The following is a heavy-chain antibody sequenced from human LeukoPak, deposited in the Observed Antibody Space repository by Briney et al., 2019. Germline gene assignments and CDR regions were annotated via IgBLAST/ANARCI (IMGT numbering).Heavy chain of an antibody. D-gene: IGHD2-15*01. CDR1: GGTFSSHA. J-gene: IGHJ4*02. CDR2: ITPTFGIA. V-gene: IGHV1-69*10. CDR3: ARVAAGNFDS. Sequence: SVTVSCKASGGTFSSHAISWVRQAPGQGLEWMGGITPTFGIANNAQKFQGRVTITADKSTSTAYMELSSLRSEDTAVYYCARVAAGNFDSWGQGTLVTVSS.